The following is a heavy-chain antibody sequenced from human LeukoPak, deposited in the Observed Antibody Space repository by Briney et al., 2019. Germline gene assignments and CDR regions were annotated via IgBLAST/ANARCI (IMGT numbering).Heavy chain of an antibody. CDR3: ARVPKKYYFDY. CDR1: GGSMSPYH. CDR2: IYYSGST. D-gene: IGHD2-2*01. V-gene: IGHV4-59*01. Sequence: SETLSLTCTVSGGSMSPYHWGWIRQPPGKGLEWTGYIYYSGSTNYNPSLKSRVTISVDTSKNQFSLKLSSVTAADTAVYYCARVPKKYYFDYWGQGTLVTVSS. J-gene: IGHJ4*02.